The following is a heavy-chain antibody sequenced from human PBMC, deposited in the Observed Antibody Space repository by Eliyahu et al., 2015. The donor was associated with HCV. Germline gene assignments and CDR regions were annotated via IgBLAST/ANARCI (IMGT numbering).Heavy chain of an antibody. V-gene: IGHV3-11*01. Sequence: QVQLVESGGGLVKPGRSLRLSCAASGFTFSXXXMSWVRQAPGKGLEWISYISNSGNYIHYADSVQGRLTISRDNAKSSLYLQMNDLRVEDTAVYFCARARPCTSGTCYNFGYGMDVWGQGTTVTVS. CDR2: ISNSGNYI. CDR1: GFTFSXXX. CDR3: ARARPCTSGTCYNFGYGMDV. D-gene: IGHD2-15*01. J-gene: IGHJ6*02.